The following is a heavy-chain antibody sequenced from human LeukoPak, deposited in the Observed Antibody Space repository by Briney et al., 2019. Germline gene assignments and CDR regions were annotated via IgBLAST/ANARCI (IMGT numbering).Heavy chain of an antibody. CDR1: GGSISSCSYY. V-gene: IGHV4-39*07. Sequence: SATLPLTRNVSGGSISSCSYYWGWLRHPPRHGLEWIGSIYYSGSTYHNPSLKSRVTISVDTSKNQFSLKLSSVTAADTAVYYCARLSLPYYYMDVWGKGTTVTVSS. CDR2: IYYSGST. J-gene: IGHJ6*03. CDR3: ARLSLPYYYMDV.